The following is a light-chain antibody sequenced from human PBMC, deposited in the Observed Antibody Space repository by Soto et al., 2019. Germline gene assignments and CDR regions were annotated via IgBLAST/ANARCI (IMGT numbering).Light chain of an antibody. V-gene: IGKV1-27*01. CDR1: QGISNY. J-gene: IGKJ4*01. CDR2: AAS. CDR3: QKYNSAPLT. Sequence: DIQLTQSSSSLSASLGDRVTTTWRASQGISNYLAWYQQKPGKVPKLLIYAASTFHSGVPSRFSGSGSGTDFTLTISSLQTEDVATYDCQKYNSAPLTFGGGTKVDIK.